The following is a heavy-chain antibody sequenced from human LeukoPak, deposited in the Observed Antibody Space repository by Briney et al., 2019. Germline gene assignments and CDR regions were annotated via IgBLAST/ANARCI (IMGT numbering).Heavy chain of an antibody. CDR1: GGSISSSSYY. CDR2: IYYSGST. V-gene: IGHV4-39*07. J-gene: IGHJ5*02. Sequence: SETLSLTCTVPGGSISSSSYYWGWVRQPPGRGLEWIGSIYYSGSTYYNPSLKSRVNISVDTSKNQLSLKLSSVSAADTAVYYCARDNLGRTQFWRYNWLDPWGQGTLVTVSS. D-gene: IGHD3-3*01. CDR3: ARDNLGRTQFWRYNWLDP.